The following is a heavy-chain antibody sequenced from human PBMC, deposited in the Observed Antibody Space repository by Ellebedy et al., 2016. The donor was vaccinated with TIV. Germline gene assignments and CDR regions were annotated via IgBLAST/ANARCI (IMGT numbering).Heavy chain of an antibody. J-gene: IGHJ4*02. CDR1: GFTFSSYS. D-gene: IGHD6-25*01. Sequence: GESLKISCAASGFTFSSYSMNWVRQAPGKGLEWVSYIRSSSSTIYYEDSVKGRFTISRDNAKNSLYLQMNSLRAEDTAVYYCARDLSRRLPFDYWGQGTLVTVSS. CDR2: IRSSSSTI. CDR3: ARDLSRRLPFDY. V-gene: IGHV3-48*01.